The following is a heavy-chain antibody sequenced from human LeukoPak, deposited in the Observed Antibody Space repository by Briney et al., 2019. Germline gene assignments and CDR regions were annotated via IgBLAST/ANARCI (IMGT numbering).Heavy chain of an antibody. CDR3: ARGALTYYYDY. J-gene: IGHJ4*02. D-gene: IGHD4/OR15-4a*01. CDR1: GFTFSDYY. Sequence: GGSLRLFCAASGFTFSDYYMSWIRQAPGKGLEWVSYTSFGGNTISYADSVKGRFTFSRDNAKNSLFLQMNSLRAEDTAVYYCARGALTYYYDYWGQGTLVAVSS. CDR2: TSFGGNTI. V-gene: IGHV3-11*01.